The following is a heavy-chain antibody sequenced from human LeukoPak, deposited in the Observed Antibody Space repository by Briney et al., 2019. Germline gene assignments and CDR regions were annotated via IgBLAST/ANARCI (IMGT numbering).Heavy chain of an antibody. D-gene: IGHD2/OR15-2a*01. V-gene: IGHV3-7*01. CDR3: ARDLDFYATDY. J-gene: IGHJ4*02. CDR1: GFSLSGYW. Sequence: GGSLRLSCTASGFSLSGYWMSWVRQAPGQGLEWVANIGKDGSWIHYADSVKGRFTISRDNAKNSLSLQMNSLRADDTAIYHCARDLDFYATDYWGQGTLVTVSS. CDR2: IGKDGSWI.